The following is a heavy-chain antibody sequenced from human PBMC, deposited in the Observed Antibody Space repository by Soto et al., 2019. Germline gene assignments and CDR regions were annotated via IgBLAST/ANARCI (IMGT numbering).Heavy chain of an antibody. Sequence: QLQLQESGPGLVKPSETLSLTCTVSGGSISSSSYYWGWIRQPPGKVLEWMGSIYYSGNTYYNPSLQSRATIAADTFKYQVSLRLCCVTAADTAVYYCARRSSIDDYCSGTSYDAFYFDYWGEGTLVTFSS. V-gene: IGHV4-39*01. CDR1: GGSISSSSYY. CDR3: ARRSSIDDYCSGTSYDAFYFDY. CDR2: IYYSGNT. D-gene: IGHD2-2*01. J-gene: IGHJ4*02.